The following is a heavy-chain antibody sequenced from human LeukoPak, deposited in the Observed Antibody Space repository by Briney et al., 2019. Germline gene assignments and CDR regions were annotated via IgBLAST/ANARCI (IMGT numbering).Heavy chain of an antibody. D-gene: IGHD6-6*01. Sequence: ASVKVSCKVSGYTLTELSMHWVRQAPGKGLEWMGGFDPEGGETIYAQKFQGRVTMTEDTSTDTAYMELSSLRSEDTAVYYCAASSPIAARPGFHAFDIWGQGTMVTVSS. CDR3: AASSPIAARPGFHAFDI. J-gene: IGHJ3*02. CDR2: FDPEGGET. V-gene: IGHV1-24*01. CDR1: GYTLTELS.